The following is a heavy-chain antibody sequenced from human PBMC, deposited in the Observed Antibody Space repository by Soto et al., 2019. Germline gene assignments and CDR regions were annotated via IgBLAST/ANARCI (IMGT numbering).Heavy chain of an antibody. CDR1: GFTFGDYA. Sequence: EVQLVESGGGLVQRGRSLRHYCVGSGFTFGDYAMTWFRQAPGKGLEWVGFITSKAYGGTAEYAAAVKGRFTISRDDSKSIAYLQMNSLKSEDTAVYYCNSVASDGYGPPFDYGGQGTLVTVSS. CDR3: NSVASDGYGPPFDY. V-gene: IGHV3-49*03. CDR2: ITSKAYGGTA. J-gene: IGHJ4*02. D-gene: IGHD5-12*01.